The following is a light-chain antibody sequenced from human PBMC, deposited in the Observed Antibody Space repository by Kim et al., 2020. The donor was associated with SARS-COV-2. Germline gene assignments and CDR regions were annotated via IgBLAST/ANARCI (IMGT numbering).Light chain of an antibody. V-gene: IGLV2-11*01. CDR3: SSFAGSFTWL. Sequence: QSALTQPRSVSGSPGQSVTISCTGTSSDVGTYNYVSWYQQHPGKAPQLMIYDVNKRPSGVPDRFSGSKSANTASLTISGLQAEDEGDYYCSSFAGSFTWLFGGGTQLTVL. J-gene: IGLJ3*02. CDR2: DVN. CDR1: SSDVGTYNY.